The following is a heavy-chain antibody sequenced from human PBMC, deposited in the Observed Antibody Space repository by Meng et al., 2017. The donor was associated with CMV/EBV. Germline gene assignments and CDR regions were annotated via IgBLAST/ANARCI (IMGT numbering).Heavy chain of an antibody. Sequence: ASVKVSCKASGYTFTSYGISWVRQAPGQGLEWMGWISAYNGNTNYAQKFQGRVTITADKSTSTAYMELSSLRSEDTAVYYCARGYSCSSTSCYTFVSNWGQGTLVTVSS. V-gene: IGHV1-18*01. CDR3: ARGYSCSSTSCYTFVSN. D-gene: IGHD2-2*02. CDR2: ISAYNGNT. J-gene: IGHJ4*02. CDR1: GYTFTSYG.